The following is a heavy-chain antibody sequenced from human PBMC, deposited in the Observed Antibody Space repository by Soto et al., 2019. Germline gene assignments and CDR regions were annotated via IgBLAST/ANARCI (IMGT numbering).Heavy chain of an antibody. V-gene: IGHV3-23*01. J-gene: IGHJ4*02. Sequence: GGSLRLSCAASGFTFSSYAMSWVRQAPGKGLEWVSAISGSGGSTYYADSVKGRFTISRDNSKNTLYLQMNSLRAEDTAVYYCAKVFRYCSGGSCYSRQVYFDYWGQGTLVTVSS. CDR2: ISGSGGST. CDR3: AKVFRYCSGGSCYSRQVYFDY. D-gene: IGHD2-15*01. CDR1: GFTFSSYA.